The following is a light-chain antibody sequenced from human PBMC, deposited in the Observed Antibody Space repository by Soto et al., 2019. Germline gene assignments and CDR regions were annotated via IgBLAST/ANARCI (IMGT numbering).Light chain of an antibody. CDR2: GAS. J-gene: IGKJ2*01. Sequence: EIMMTQSPATLSVSPGERATLSCRASQSVSSKLAWFQQKPGQAPRLLIYGASTRATGLPARFSGNGSGAEFTLTISSLQSEDFAVYYCQQYNNWPHTFGQGTKLEIK. CDR1: QSVSSK. V-gene: IGKV3-15*01. CDR3: QQYNNWPHT.